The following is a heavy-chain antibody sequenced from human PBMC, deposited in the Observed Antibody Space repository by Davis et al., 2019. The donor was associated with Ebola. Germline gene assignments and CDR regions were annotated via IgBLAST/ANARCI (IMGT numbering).Heavy chain of an antibody. CDR3: ARDGGVVVAAYYYYYGMDI. CDR1: GFTFSSYG. D-gene: IGHD2-15*01. J-gene: IGHJ6*04. Sequence: PGGSLRLSCAASGFTFSSYGMHWVRQAPGKGLEWVAVISYDGSNKYYADSVKGRFTISRDNSKNTLYLQMNSLRAEDTAVYYCARDGGVVVAAYYYYYGMDIWGKGTTVTVSS. CDR2: ISYDGSNK. V-gene: IGHV3-30*03.